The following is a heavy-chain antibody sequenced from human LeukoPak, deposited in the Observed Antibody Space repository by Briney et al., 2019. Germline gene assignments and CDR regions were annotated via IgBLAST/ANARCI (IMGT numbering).Heavy chain of an antibody. CDR1: GYTFTKYL. D-gene: IGHD1-20*01. CDR2: INPNGDAT. V-gene: IGHV1-46*01. CDR3: ARPLFCAFDNCGYWLDP. J-gene: IGHJ5*02. Sequence: ASVTVSCKTSGYTFTKYLIHWVRPATGQGLEWVGTINPNGDATNYAPRLQGRLTLTQDTSTSTVYMELRGLTPDDTAVYYCARPLFCAFDNCGYWLDPWGPGTLVTVSS.